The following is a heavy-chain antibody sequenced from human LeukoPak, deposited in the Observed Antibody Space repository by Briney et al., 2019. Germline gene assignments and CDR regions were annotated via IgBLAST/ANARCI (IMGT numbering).Heavy chain of an antibody. Sequence: SETLSLTCTVSGGSVSTYYWSWIRRPPGKGLEWIAYIHASGPTNYNPSLKSRITISVDTSKNQFSLKLSSVTAADTAVYYCARHNAGIAARPFDNWGQGTLVTVSS. CDR1: GGSVSTYY. CDR2: IHASGPT. D-gene: IGHD6-6*01. V-gene: IGHV4-4*09. J-gene: IGHJ4*02. CDR3: ARHNAGIAARPFDN.